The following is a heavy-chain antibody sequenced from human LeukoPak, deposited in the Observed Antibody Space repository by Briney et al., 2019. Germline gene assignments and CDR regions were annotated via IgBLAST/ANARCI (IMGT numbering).Heavy chain of an antibody. CDR1: GFTFSSYS. J-gene: IGHJ6*03. D-gene: IGHD3-22*01. V-gene: IGHV3-21*04. Sequence: PGGSLRLSCAASGFTFSSYSMNWVRQAPGKGLEWVSSISSSSSYIYYADSVKGRFTISRDNAKNSLYLQMNSLRAENTAVYYCAKGAYYYDSSAPAYMDVWGKGTTVTVSS. CDR2: ISSSSSYI. CDR3: AKGAYYYDSSAPAYMDV.